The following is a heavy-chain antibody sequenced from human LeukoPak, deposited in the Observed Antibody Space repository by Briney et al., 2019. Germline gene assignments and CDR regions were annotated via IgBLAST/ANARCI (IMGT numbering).Heavy chain of an antibody. J-gene: IGHJ4*02. CDR1: GGSFSDYY. V-gene: IGHV4-34*01. Sequence: PSETLSLTCAVFGGSFSDYYWSWIRQPPEKGLEWIGEINHSGSTNYNPSLKSRVTISVDTSKNQFSLKLSSVTAADTAVYYCARVGARGYSYGFDYWGQGTLVTVSS. CDR3: ARVGARGYSYGFDY. D-gene: IGHD5-18*01. CDR2: INHSGST.